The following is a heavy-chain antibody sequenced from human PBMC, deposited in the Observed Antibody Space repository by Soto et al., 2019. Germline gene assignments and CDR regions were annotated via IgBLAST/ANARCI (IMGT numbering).Heavy chain of an antibody. CDR3: ARCLSVTLFDN. CDR1: GGSISTGGYY. Sequence: QVQLQESGPGLVKPSQTLSLTCTVSGGSISTGGYYWTWIRQHPGKGLEWIGYIYYSGSTYYNPSLNSRVTISVDTSKNQFSLKLSSVTAADTAVYYCARCLSVTLFDNWGQGTVVTVSS. D-gene: IGHD4-17*01. J-gene: IGHJ4*02. V-gene: IGHV4-31*03. CDR2: IYYSGST.